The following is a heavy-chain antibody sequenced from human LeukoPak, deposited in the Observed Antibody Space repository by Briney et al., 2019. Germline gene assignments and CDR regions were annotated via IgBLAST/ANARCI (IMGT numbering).Heavy chain of an antibody. Sequence: ASVQVSCKASGYIFTSYGISWVRQAPGQGLEWMGWISAYNGNTSYAQKLQGRVTMTTDTSTRTAYMDLRSLRSDDTAVYYCARDLIVGATLAGGHDAFDIWGQGTMVTVSS. D-gene: IGHD1-26*01. CDR1: GYIFTSYG. V-gene: IGHV1-18*01. CDR2: ISAYNGNT. J-gene: IGHJ3*02. CDR3: ARDLIVGATLAGGHDAFDI.